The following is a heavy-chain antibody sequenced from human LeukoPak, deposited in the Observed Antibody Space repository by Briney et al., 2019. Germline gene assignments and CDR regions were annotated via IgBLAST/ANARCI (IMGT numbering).Heavy chain of an antibody. CDR1: GYTLTDSS. J-gene: IGHJ4*02. D-gene: IGHD6-13*01. Sequence: ASVKVSCKVSGYTLTDSSMHWVRQAPGKGLEWMGGFDPEDGETIYAQKFQGRVTMTRDMSTSTVYMELSSLRSEDTAVYYCARWYSSSWYYFDYWGQGTLVTVSS. CDR3: ARWYSSSWYYFDY. CDR2: FDPEDGET. V-gene: IGHV1-24*01.